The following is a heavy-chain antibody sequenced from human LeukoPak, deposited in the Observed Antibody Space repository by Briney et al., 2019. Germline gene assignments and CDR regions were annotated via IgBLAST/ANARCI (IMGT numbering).Heavy chain of an antibody. D-gene: IGHD2-2*01. Sequence: PGGSLRLSCAASGFTVSSNYMSWVRQAPGKGLEWVSVIYSGGSTYYADSVKGRFTISRDNSKNTLYLQMNSLRAEDTAVYYCARGSGGYCSSTSCYADYYYGMDVWGQGTTVTVSS. CDR1: GFTVSSNY. CDR3: ARGSGGYCSSTSCYADYYYGMDV. J-gene: IGHJ6*02. V-gene: IGHV3-53*01. CDR2: IYSGGST.